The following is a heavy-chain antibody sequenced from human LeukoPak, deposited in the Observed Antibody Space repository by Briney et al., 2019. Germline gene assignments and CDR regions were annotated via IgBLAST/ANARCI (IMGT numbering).Heavy chain of an antibody. CDR1: GFTRYSYE. Sequence: GGSLRLSGAASGFTRYSYEMKWLRQAPGKGLEWVSYISNSGNGIQYADPVKGRFTISRDNAKNSLYLQMNSLRAEHTAVYYCATDSMDACKGDFDYWGQGTLVTVSS. CDR3: ATDSMDACKGDFDY. D-gene: IGHD2-2*01. CDR2: ISNSGNGI. J-gene: IGHJ4*02. V-gene: IGHV3-48*03.